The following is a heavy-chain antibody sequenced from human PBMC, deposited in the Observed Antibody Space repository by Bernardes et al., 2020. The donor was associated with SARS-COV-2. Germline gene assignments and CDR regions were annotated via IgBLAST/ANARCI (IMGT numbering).Heavy chain of an antibody. CDR3: VRHLRGGSKYYYYGIDV. D-gene: IGHD1-26*01. CDR1: GYSFISFW. CDR2: IYPRDSET. V-gene: IGHV5-51*01. Sequence: GESLKISCKGSGYSFISFWIGWVRQMPGKGLEWMGIIYPRDSETRFSPSFQGQVTISADESISTAYLQWSSLKASDTATYYCVRHLRGGSKYYYYGIDVWGQGTAVTVSS. J-gene: IGHJ6*02.